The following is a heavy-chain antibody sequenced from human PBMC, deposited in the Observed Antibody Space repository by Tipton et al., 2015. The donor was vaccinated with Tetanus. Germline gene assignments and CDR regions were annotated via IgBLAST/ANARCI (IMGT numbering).Heavy chain of an antibody. CDR1: GFTFDRYA. Sequence: MQLVQSGGGLVQPGGSLRLSCSASGFTFDRYAMHWVRQAPGKGLEYVSAISSNGSSTYYADSLKGRFTISRDNSKNTLYLQMSSLRPEDTAVFYCLKAHSSGWYSFDYWGQGALVPVPS. D-gene: IGHD6-19*01. CDR3: LKAHSSGWYSFDY. CDR2: ISSNGSST. V-gene: IGHV3-64D*08. J-gene: IGHJ4*02.